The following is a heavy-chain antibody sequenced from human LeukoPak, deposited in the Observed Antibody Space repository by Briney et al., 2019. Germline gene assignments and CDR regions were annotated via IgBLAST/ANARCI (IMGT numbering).Heavy chain of an antibody. CDR3: ARVSWFPGSSYYYMDV. V-gene: IGHV4-59*01. CDR1: GGSISSYY. CDR2: IYYSGST. J-gene: IGHJ6*03. Sequence: SETLSLTCTVSGGSISSYYWSWIRQPPGKGLEWIGYIYYSGSTNYNPSLKSRVAISVDTSKTQFSLKLSSVTAADTAVYYCARVSWFPGSSYYYMDVWGKGTTVTVSS. D-gene: IGHD3-9*01.